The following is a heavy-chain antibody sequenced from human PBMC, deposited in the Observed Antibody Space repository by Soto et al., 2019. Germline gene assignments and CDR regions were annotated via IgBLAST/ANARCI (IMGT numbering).Heavy chain of an antibody. D-gene: IGHD1-26*01. CDR2: IYYSGST. J-gene: IGHJ5*02. V-gene: IGHV4-31*03. CDR1: GGSITSGGNY. Sequence: QVQLQESGPGLVKPSQTLSLTCTVSGGSITSGGNYWSWIRQHPGKGLEWIGYIYYSGSTYYNSSLKGRITMSVDTSKNQFSLRLRSVTAADTAVYYCARVPPSPSSGTSNWFDPWGQGTLVTVSS. CDR3: ARVPPSPSSGTSNWFDP.